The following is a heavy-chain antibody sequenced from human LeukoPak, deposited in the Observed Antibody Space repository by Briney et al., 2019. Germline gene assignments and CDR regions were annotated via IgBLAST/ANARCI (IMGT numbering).Heavy chain of an antibody. J-gene: IGHJ5*02. V-gene: IGHV1-46*01. D-gene: IGHD3-16*01. Sequence: GASVKVSCKASGYSFTSHYMHWVRQAPGQGLEWMGLINPRGTATRYAESFQGRLTLTRDLSTSTDYMELSSLRSDDTAVYFCARDPSEGDYAWWFDPWGQGTLVTVAS. CDR1: GYSFTSHY. CDR2: INPRGTAT. CDR3: ARDPSEGDYAWWFDP.